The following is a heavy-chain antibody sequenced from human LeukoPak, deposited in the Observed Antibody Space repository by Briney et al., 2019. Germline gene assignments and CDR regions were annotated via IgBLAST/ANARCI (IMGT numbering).Heavy chain of an antibody. CDR3: ARGDRRPQFATVTAFDY. CDR1: GYTFTGYY. Sequence: GASVKVSCKASGYTFTGYYMHWVRQAPGQGLEWMGWINPNSGGTNYAQKFQGWVTMTRDTSISTAYMELSRLRSDDTAVYYCARGDRRPQFATVTAFDYWGQGTLVTVSS. D-gene: IGHD4-17*01. V-gene: IGHV1-2*04. CDR2: INPNSGGT. J-gene: IGHJ4*02.